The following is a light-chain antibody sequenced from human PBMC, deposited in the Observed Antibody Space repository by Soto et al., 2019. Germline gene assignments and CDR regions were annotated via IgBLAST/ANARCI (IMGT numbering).Light chain of an antibody. V-gene: IGKV3-20*01. CDR2: GAS. CDR3: QQYGTSFT. J-gene: IGKJ3*01. Sequence: EIVLTQSPGTLSLSPGERATLSCRASQSVSSSYIAWYQQKPGQAPRLLIYGASSRATGIPDRFSVSGSGTVFTLTISRLEPEDFAVFYCQQYGTSFTFGPGNKVYIK. CDR1: QSVSSSY.